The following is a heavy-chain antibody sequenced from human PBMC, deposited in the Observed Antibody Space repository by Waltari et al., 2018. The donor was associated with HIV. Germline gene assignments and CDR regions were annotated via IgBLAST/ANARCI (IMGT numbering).Heavy chain of an antibody. J-gene: IGHJ3*02. D-gene: IGHD3-16*01. V-gene: IGHV4-59*01. CDR3: ARESALSGGGAFDI. Sequence: QMQLQESGPGLVKSSETLSLTCTVSGGSINNYFWNWVRQPPGKRLEYIGSVFYSGTSNYNPSLKSRVTISIDTSKNQFSLRLQSVTAADTAVYYCARESALSGGGAFDIWGQGTMVTVSS. CDR1: GGSINNYF. CDR2: VFYSGTS.